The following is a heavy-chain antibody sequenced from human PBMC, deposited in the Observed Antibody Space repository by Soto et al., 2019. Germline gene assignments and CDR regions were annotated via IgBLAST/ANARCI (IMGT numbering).Heavy chain of an antibody. CDR1: GFAFSTSV. J-gene: IGHJ4*02. D-gene: IGHD3-22*01. CDR2: ISYNGNKK. CDR3: AREQFEDGRGHYDH. Sequence: QVQLVESGGGVVQPGGSLRLSCAASGFAFSTSVIHWVRQAPGKGLEWIAHISYNGNKKHYADSVKGRFTVSRDISESTLYLQRNSLRAEDTAVYYCAREQFEDGRGHYDHWGQGTLVSVSS. V-gene: IGHV3-30*03.